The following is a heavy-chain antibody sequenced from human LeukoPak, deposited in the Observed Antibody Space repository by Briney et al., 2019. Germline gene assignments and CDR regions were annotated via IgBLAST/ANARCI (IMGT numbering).Heavy chain of an antibody. V-gene: IGHV3-23*01. CDR2: ITSSGDAT. CDR3: AKVRGSGSYYRRGYFDY. CDR1: GFTFNIYS. J-gene: IGHJ4*02. D-gene: IGHD3-10*01. Sequence: GGSLRLSCAASGFTFNIYSMSWVRQAPGKGLEWVSSITSSGDATFYADSVKGRFTISRDNSKNTLYLQMNSLRAEDTAVYYCAKVRGSGSYYRRGYFDYWGQGTLVTVSS.